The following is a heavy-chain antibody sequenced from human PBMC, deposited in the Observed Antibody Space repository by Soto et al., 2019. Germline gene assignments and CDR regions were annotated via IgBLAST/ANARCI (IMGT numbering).Heavy chain of an antibody. V-gene: IGHV1-58*01. CDR1: GFTFSSSA. CDR3: ATRIGNIGWYWLDT. J-gene: IGHJ5*02. Sequence: SVKVSCKASGFTFSSSAVQCVRQAHGQGLEWIGWIVLGNGNTNYAQKFQERVTITRDMSTSTAYMEVRSLTFEDTAVYYCATRIGNIGWYWLDTWGQGTLVTVSS. CDR2: IVLGNGNT. D-gene: IGHD6-19*01.